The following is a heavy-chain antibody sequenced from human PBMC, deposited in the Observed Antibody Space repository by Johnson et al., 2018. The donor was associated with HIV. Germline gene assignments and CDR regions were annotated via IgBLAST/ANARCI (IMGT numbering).Heavy chain of an antibody. Sequence: QVQLVESGGGVVQPGGSLRLSCAASGFTFSSYGMHWVRQAPGKGLEWVAFISYDGYNKFYADSVKGRFTISRDNSKNTLYLQMNSLRAEDTAVYYCARGGSHKMDAFDIWGQGTMVTVSS. J-gene: IGHJ3*02. CDR3: ARGGSHKMDAFDI. V-gene: IGHV3-33*05. CDR2: ISYDGYNK. CDR1: GFTFSSYG. D-gene: IGHD1-26*01.